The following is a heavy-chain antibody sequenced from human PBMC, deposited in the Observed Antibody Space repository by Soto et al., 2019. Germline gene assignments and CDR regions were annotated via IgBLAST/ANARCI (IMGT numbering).Heavy chain of an antibody. J-gene: IGHJ3*02. CDR2: INPGGGST. D-gene: IGHD3-9*01. CDR1: GYTFTSYY. CDR3: ARDSRYFEWLMSQPSGDALDI. Sequence: ASVKVSCKASGYTFTSYYMHWVRQAPGQGLEWMGIINPGGGSTSYAQKFQGRVTMTRDTSTSTVYMELSSLRSEDTAVYYCARDSRYFEWLMSQPSGDALDIWGQGTMVTVS. V-gene: IGHV1-46*01.